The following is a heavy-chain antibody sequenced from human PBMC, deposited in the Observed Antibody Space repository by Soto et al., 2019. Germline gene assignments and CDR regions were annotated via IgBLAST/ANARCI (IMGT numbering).Heavy chain of an antibody. Sequence: QLHLQESGPGLVEPSETLSLTCSVSGGAISSGTNYWGWVRRAPGKGLEWIGNIYFRGSTYYNPSLKSRVTIAIDTSKNQFSLKLRSVTAADTAVYYCARMGYATGSYHFDYWGQGALVTVSS. CDR2: IYFRGST. CDR1: GGAISSGTNY. D-gene: IGHD2-8*01. V-gene: IGHV4-39*01. CDR3: ARMGYATGSYHFDY. J-gene: IGHJ4*02.